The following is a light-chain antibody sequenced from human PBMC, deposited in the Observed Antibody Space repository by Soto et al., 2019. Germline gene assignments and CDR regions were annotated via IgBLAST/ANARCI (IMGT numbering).Light chain of an antibody. CDR1: SSNIGAGYD. CDR2: GNS. CDR3: QSYDSSLSGFYV. V-gene: IGLV1-40*01. Sequence: QSMLTQPPSLSGAPGQRVTISCTGSSSNIGAGYDVHWYQQLPGTAPKLLICGNSNRPSGVPDRFSGSKSGTSASLAITGLQAEDEADYYCQSYDSSLSGFYVFGTGTKVTVL. J-gene: IGLJ1*01.